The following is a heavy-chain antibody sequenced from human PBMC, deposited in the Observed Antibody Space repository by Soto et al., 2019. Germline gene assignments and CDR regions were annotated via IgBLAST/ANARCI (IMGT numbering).Heavy chain of an antibody. CDR1: GGTFSSYA. CDR2: IIPIFGTA. Sequence: ASVKVSCKASGGTFSSYAISWVRQAPGQGLEWMGGIIPIFGTANYAQKFQGRVTITADESTSTAYMELSSLRSEDTAVYYCARGYCSGGSCYYFDYWGQGTLVTVS. CDR3: ARGYCSGGSCYYFDY. V-gene: IGHV1-69*13. J-gene: IGHJ4*02. D-gene: IGHD2-15*01.